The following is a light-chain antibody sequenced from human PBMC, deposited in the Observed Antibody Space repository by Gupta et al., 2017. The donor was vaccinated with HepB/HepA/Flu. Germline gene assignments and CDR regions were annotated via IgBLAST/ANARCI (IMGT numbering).Light chain of an antibody. V-gene: IGKV1-5*03. CDR3: QQDNSQGT. CDR1: QSISNW. Sequence: DIQMTQSPSTLSASVGDRVTITCRASQSISNWLAWYQQKAGKAPKLLIYKASSLESGVPSRFSGSGSGTEFTLTSSSRQPDDFANYYCQQDNSQGTFGQGTKVEIK. J-gene: IGKJ1*01. CDR2: KAS.